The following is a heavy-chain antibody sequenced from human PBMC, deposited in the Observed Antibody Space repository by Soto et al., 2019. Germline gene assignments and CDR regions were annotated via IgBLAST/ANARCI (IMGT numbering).Heavy chain of an antibody. CDR2: LSGSGSTT. Sequence: HPGGSLRLSCAASGFMFSDYAMSWVRQAPGKGLEWVSALSGSGSTTYYADSVKGRFTISRDNLKNTVSLQMNNLTAEDTAVYYCAKGGVTRSYYYAMDVWGQGTTVTVSS. CDR1: GFMFSDYA. J-gene: IGHJ6*02. V-gene: IGHV3-23*01. CDR3: AKGGVTRSYYYAMDV.